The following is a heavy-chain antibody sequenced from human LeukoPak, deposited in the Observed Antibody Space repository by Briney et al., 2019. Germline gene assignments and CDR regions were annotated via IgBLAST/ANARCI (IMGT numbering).Heavy chain of an antibody. V-gene: IGHV3-23*01. CDR2: MSGSGGST. J-gene: IGHJ4*02. D-gene: IGHD3-10*01. Sequence: GGSLRLSCAASGFTFSSYAMSWVRQAPGKGGEWVSAMSGSGGSTYYADSVKGRFTISRDSSKNTLYLQMNSLRAEDTAVYYCAKDPYGSGTIDYWGQGTPVTVSS. CDR3: AKDPYGSGTIDY. CDR1: GFTFSSYA.